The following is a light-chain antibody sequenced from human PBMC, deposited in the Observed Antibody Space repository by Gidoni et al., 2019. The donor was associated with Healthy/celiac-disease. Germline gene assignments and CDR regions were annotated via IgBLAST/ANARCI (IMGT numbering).Light chain of an antibody. V-gene: IGKV1-5*01. Sequence: DIQMTQSPSTLSASVGDRVTITCRASQSISSWLAWYQQKPGKAPKLLIYDASSLEIGVPSRFSGSGSGTEFTLTISSLQPDDFATYYCQQYNSYPFTFXPXTKVDIK. CDR3: QQYNSYPFT. CDR2: DAS. CDR1: QSISSW. J-gene: IGKJ3*01.